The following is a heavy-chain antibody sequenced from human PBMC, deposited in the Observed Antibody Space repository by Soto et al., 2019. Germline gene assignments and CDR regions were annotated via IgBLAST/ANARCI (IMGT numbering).Heavy chain of an antibody. CDR2: ISYDGSNK. D-gene: IGHD3-22*01. J-gene: IGHJ4*02. V-gene: IGHV3-30-3*01. Sequence: GGSLRLSCAASGFTFSSYAMHWVRQAPGKGLEWVAVISYDGSNKYYADSVKGRFTISRDNSKNTLYLQMNSLRAEDTAVYYCARDGGLDSSGYYYGYFDYWGQGTLVTVSS. CDR3: ARDGGLDSSGYYYGYFDY. CDR1: GFTFSSYA.